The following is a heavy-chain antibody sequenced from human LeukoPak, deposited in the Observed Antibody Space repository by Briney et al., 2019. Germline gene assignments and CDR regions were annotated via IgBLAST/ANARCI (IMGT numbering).Heavy chain of an antibody. CDR2: IYHSGNT. Sequence: SETLSLTCTVSGYSISSGYYWGWIRQPPGKGLEWIGTIYHSGNTYYNPSLKSRVTISVDTSKNQFSLKLSSVTAADTAVYYCARSSGLYYYGNSVSYYFDSWGQGTLVTVSS. J-gene: IGHJ4*02. CDR1: GYSISSGYY. CDR3: ARSSGLYYYGNSVSYYFDS. V-gene: IGHV4-38-2*02. D-gene: IGHD3-22*01.